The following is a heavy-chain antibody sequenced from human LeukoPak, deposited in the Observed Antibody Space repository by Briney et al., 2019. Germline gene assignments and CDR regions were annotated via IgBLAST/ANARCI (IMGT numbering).Heavy chain of an antibody. V-gene: IGHV1-18*04. D-gene: IGHD2-2*01. J-gene: IGHJ4*02. CDR1: GYTFTSYG. CDR3: ARTGSIVVVPTPLDY. Sequence: ASVTVSCKASGYTFTSYGISWVRLAPGHALEWMGWVSAYNGNTNYAQKLQGRVTMTTDTSTSTAYMELRSLRSDDTAVYYCARTGSIVVVPTPLDYWGQGTLVTVSS. CDR2: VSAYNGNT.